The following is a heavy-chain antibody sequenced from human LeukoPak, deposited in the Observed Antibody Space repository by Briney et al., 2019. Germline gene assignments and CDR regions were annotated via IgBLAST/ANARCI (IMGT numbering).Heavy chain of an antibody. D-gene: IGHD2-15*01. CDR1: GFTVSSNY. V-gene: IGHV3-53*01. Sequence: GGSLRLSCAASGFTVSSNYMSWVRQAPGKGLEWVSVIYSGGSTYYGDSVKGRFTISRDNSKNTLYLQMNSLRAEDTAVYYCAGGRIAMREFDYWGQGTLVTVSS. CDR3: AGGRIAMREFDY. J-gene: IGHJ4*02. CDR2: IYSGGST.